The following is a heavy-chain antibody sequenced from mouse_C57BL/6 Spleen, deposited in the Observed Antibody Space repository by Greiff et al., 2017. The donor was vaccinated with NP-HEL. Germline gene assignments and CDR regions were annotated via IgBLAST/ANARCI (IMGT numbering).Heavy chain of an antibody. CDR2: ISSGGDYI. V-gene: IGHV5-9-1*02. J-gene: IGHJ4*01. CDR3: TREPLYDGYYGAMDY. CDR1: GFTFSSYA. D-gene: IGHD2-3*01. Sequence: EVQLVESGEGLVKPGGSLKLSCAASGFTFSSYAMSWVRQTPEKRLEWVAYISSGGDYIYYADTVKGRFTISRDNARNTLYLQMSSLKSEDTAMYYCTREPLYDGYYGAMDYWGQGTSVTVSS.